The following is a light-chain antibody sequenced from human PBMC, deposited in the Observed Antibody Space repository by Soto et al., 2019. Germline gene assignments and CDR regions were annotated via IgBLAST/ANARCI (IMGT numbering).Light chain of an antibody. CDR1: QSVSSSY. J-gene: IGKJ1*01. V-gene: IGKV3-20*01. CDR3: QQYGSSPVT. CDR2: GAS. Sequence: EIVLTQSPGTLSLSPGERATLSCRASQSVSSSYLAWYQQKPGQAPRLLIYGASSRATGIPDRFSGSGSGTDFTLTISSLEPEDFAGYYCQQYGSSPVTFGQGTKVEIK.